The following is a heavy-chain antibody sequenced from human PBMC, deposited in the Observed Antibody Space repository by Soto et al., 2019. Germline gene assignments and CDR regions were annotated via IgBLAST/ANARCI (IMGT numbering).Heavy chain of an antibody. CDR3: ARGDSDLAVSEAAY. J-gene: IGHJ1*01. V-gene: IGHV4-59*01. D-gene: IGHD2-15*01. CDR1: GASITDSY. Sequence: SETLSLTCTVSGASITDSYWSWIRQPPEKGLEWIGYIYFSGVATYNPSLKSRATMSRDTSKNEFSLKLTSVAAADTAIYYCARGDSDLAVSEAAYWGQGTLVTVSS. CDR2: IYFSGVA.